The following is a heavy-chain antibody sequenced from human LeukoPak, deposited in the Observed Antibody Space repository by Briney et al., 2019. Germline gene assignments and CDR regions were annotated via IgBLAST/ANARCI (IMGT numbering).Heavy chain of an antibody. CDR1: GGSISSYY. V-gene: IGHV4-59*08. J-gene: IGHJ5*02. Sequence: SETLSLTCTVSGGSISSYYWSWIRQPPGKGLEWIGYIYYSGSTNYNPSLKSRVTISVDTSKNQFSLKLSSVTAADTAVYYCARKYSSSSSFSWFDPWGQGTLVTVSS. CDR3: ARKYSSSSSFSWFDP. D-gene: IGHD6-6*01. CDR2: IYYSGST.